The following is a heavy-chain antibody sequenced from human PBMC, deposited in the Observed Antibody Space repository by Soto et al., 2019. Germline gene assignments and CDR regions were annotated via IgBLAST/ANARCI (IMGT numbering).Heavy chain of an antibody. V-gene: IGHV3-21*01. CDR1: GFYFNDYG. D-gene: IGHD2-2*01. CDR2: VSKSGYT. J-gene: IGHJ4*02. CDR3: AREASIIIPPVSDF. Sequence: LRLSCAVSGFYFNDYGVDWVRQPPGKGLVWVSSVSKSGYTYYSDSVKGRFTISRDNAKNSVSLQMKSLRAEDTAVYYSAREASIIIPPVSDFWGQGTLVTVSS.